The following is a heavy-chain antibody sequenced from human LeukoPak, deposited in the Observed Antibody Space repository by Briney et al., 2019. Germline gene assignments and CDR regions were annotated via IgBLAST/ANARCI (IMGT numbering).Heavy chain of an antibody. CDR2: IYNSGST. D-gene: IGHD6-19*01. CDR3: ARIDRAVAGTIDY. V-gene: IGHV4-30-4*01. J-gene: IGHJ4*02. Sequence: PSQTLSLTCTVSGGSVSSGDYYWSWVRQPPGKGLEWMGFIYNSGSTNYNPSLKSRVTMSVDTSKNQFSLKLSSVTAADTAVYYCARIDRAVAGTIDYWGQGTLVTVS. CDR1: GGSVSSGDYY.